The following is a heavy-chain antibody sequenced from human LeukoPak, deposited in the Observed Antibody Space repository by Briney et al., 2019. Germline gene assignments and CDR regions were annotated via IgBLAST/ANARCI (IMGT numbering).Heavy chain of an antibody. CDR3: APYGWFDP. V-gene: IGHV3-23*01. CDR2: ISGSGGST. D-gene: IGHD4-17*01. CDR1: EFAFSTYN. J-gene: IGHJ5*02. Sequence: GGSLRLSCAASEFAFSTYNMNWVRQAPGKGLEWFSAISGSGGSTYYADSVKGRFTISRDNSKNTLYLQINSLRAEDTAVYYCAPYGWFDPWGQGTLVTVSS.